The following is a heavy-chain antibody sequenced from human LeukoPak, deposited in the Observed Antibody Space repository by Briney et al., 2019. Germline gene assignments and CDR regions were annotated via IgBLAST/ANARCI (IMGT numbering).Heavy chain of an antibody. CDR3: AREARRNYYDSSGTIDY. Sequence: PGGSLRLSCAASGFTFSSYSMNWVRQAPGKGLEWVSSISSSSSYIYYADSVKGRFTISRDNAKNSLYLQMNSLRAEDTAVYYCAREARRNYYDSSGTIDYWGQGTLVTVSS. CDR2: ISSSSSYI. J-gene: IGHJ4*02. D-gene: IGHD3-22*01. CDR1: GFTFSSYS. V-gene: IGHV3-21*01.